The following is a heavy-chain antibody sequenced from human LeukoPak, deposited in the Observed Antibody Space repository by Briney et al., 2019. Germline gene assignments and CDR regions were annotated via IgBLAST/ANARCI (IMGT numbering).Heavy chain of an antibody. V-gene: IGHV3-30*18. J-gene: IGHJ4*02. Sequence: GGSLRLSCAASGFTFSSYGMHWVRQAPGKGLEWVAVISFDASNKYCADSVKGRITISRDNSKNTLYLQMNSLRAEDTAVYYCAKDVDPFGSGSYVEGFDYWGQGTLVTVSS. D-gene: IGHD3-10*01. CDR1: GFTFSSYG. CDR3: AKDVDPFGSGSYVEGFDY. CDR2: ISFDASNK.